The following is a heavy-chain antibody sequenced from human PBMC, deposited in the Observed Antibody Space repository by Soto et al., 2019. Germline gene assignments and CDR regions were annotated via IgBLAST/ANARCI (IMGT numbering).Heavy chain of an antibody. Sequence: EVQLVESGGDLVQPGGSLRLSCAASGFTFSGHWMHWVRQVPGKGLEWVSRINTDGGSSAYADSVKGRFTISRDNAKNTLYLQMKGLRAGDTAVYYCAREAGYCSRTSCYRRAFDTWGQGTTVTGSS. CDR2: INTDGGSS. CDR1: GFTFSGHW. D-gene: IGHD2-2*01. V-gene: IGHV3-74*03. CDR3: AREAGYCSRTSCYRRAFDT. J-gene: IGHJ3*02.